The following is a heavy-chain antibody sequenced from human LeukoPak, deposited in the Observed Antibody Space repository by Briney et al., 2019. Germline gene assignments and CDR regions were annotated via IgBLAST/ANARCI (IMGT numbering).Heavy chain of an antibody. Sequence: GASVKVSCKASGYTFTGYYMHWVRQAPGQGLEWMGWINPNSGGTNYAQKFQGRVSMTRDTSISTAYMELSGLRSDDTAVYYCARDGVGATEYTPPTIEYWGQGTLVTVSS. V-gene: IGHV1-2*02. CDR1: GYTFTGYY. CDR3: ARDGVGATEYTPPTIEY. CDR2: INPNSGGT. J-gene: IGHJ4*02. D-gene: IGHD1-26*01.